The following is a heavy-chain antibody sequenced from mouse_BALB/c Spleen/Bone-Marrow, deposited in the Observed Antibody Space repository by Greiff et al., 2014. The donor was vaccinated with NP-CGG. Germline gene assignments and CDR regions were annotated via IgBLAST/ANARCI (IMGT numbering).Heavy chain of an antibody. CDR2: IYYSGTI. CDR1: GISITTGNYR. J-gene: IGHJ2*01. V-gene: IGHV3-5*02. Sequence: EVQLQQSGPGLVKPSQTVSLTCTVTGISITTGNYRWSWIRQFPGNKLEWIGYIYYSGTITYNPSLTSRTTITRDTSKNQFFLEMNSLTAEDTATYYCTRELYYFDYWGQGTTLTVSS. CDR3: TRELYYFDY.